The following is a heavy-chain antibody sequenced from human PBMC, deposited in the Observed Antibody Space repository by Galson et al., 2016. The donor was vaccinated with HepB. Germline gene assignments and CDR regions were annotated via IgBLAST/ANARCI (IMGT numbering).Heavy chain of an antibody. Sequence: TLSLTCTVSGGSVTSYYWSWIRQPPGKGLEWIGYFYYSGSTNYNPSLKSRVTISVDTSKNQFFLNLSSVTAADTAVYYCARSVYGRRVAATGSFDYWGQGTLVTVSS. CDR1: GGSVTSYY. D-gene: IGHD2-15*01. CDR2: FYYSGST. J-gene: IGHJ4*02. V-gene: IGHV4-59*02. CDR3: ARSVYGRRVAATGSFDY.